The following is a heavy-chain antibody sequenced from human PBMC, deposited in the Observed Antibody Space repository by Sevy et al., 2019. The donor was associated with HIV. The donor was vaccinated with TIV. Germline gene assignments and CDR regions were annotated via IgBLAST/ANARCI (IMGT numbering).Heavy chain of an antibody. D-gene: IGHD2-21*01. CDR2: ISNSGGDT. CDR3: EKLGIYTATSNGMEY. V-gene: IGHV3-23*01. CDR1: GFNFRTYG. J-gene: IGHJ4*02. Sequence: GGSLRLSCAASGFNFRTYGMSWVRQAPGKGLEWVSVISNSGGDTHYAGSVKGRFTISRDNSKDTLYLQMNSLRPEDTALYYCEKLGIYTATSNGMEYWGQGTLVTVSS.